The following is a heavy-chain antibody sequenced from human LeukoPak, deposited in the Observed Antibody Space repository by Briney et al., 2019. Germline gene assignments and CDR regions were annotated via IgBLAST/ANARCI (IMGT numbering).Heavy chain of an antibody. V-gene: IGHV3-33*01. D-gene: IGHD3-22*01. CDR1: WFTFSNYG. Sequence: GRSLRLSCAASWFTFSNYGMHWVRQAPGKGLEWVALIWYDGSDKYYADSVKGRFTISRDNSKSTLYLQMNSLRAEDTAVYYCARGNYVSSGSFDYWGQGTLVTVSS. CDR2: IWYDGSDK. CDR3: ARGNYVSSGSFDY. J-gene: IGHJ4*02.